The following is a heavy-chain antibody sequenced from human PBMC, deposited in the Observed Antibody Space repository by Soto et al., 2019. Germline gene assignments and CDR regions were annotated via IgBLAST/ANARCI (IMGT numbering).Heavy chain of an antibody. D-gene: IGHD2-21*02. CDR3: ARGAYCGDDCPYYFDY. CDR1: GFTFSNYW. J-gene: IGHJ4*02. Sequence: EVQLVESGGDLVQPGGSLRLSCAASGFTFSNYWMGWVRQAPGKGLEWMANIKQDGSGKNYVDSVKGRFTISRDNTKNSLYQQMNSLRAEDTAVYYCARGAYCGDDCPYYFDYWGQGTLVTVSS. V-gene: IGHV3-7*01. CDR2: IKQDGSGK.